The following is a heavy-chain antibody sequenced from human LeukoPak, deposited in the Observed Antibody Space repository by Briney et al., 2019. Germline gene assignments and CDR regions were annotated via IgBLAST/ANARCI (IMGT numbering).Heavy chain of an antibody. D-gene: IGHD3-3*01. V-gene: IGHV1-18*01. CDR3: ARDRGLYYDFWSGYSSDYYYGMDV. Sequence: GASVKVSCKASDYTFTIDGISWVRQAPGQGLEWMGWISVYNGNTNYAQKFQGRVTMTTDTSMSTAYMELRSLRSDDTAVYYCARDRGLYYDFWSGYSSDYYYGMDVWGQGTTVTVSS. CDR1: DYTFTIDG. J-gene: IGHJ6*02. CDR2: ISVYNGNT.